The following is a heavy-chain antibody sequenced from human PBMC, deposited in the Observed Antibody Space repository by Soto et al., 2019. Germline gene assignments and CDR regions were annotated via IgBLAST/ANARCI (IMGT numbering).Heavy chain of an antibody. D-gene: IGHD3-10*01. CDR2: IYNDGTYS. Sequence: PGGSLRLSCAASGFIFKMYWMHWVRQSPGKGLVWISRIYNDGTYSDYADSGRGRFTISRDNDNDNLYLQMNKLRAEDSGLYYCTRGPRPISTGTGAYWGQGTQVTVSS. CDR3: TRGPRPISTGTGAY. V-gene: IGHV3-74*01. J-gene: IGHJ4*02. CDR1: GFIFKMYW.